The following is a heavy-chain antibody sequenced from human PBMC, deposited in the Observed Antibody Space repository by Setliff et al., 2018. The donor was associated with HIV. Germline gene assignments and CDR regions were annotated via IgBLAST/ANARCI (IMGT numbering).Heavy chain of an antibody. J-gene: IGHJ3*02. V-gene: IGHV1-2*02. Sequence: ASVKVSCKASGYTFTGYYLHWVRQAPGQGLEWMGWINPNSGGTNYAQKFQGRVTITRDTSISTAFMDLSRLRSDDTAVYYCARDPGYKSSWYGGFDIWGQGTMVTVSS. CDR2: INPNSGGT. CDR3: ARDPGYKSSWYGGFDI. CDR1: GYTFTGYY. D-gene: IGHD6-13*01.